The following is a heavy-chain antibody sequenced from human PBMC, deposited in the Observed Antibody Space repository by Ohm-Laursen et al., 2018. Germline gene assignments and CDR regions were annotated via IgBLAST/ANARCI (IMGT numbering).Heavy chain of an antibody. Sequence: ASVKVSCKASGYTFTGYYMHWVRQAPGQGLEWMGWINPNSGGTNYAQKFQGRVTMTRDTSISTAYMELSRLRSDDTAVYYCARGGKITMVRGAADVARMDVWGQGTTVTVSS. J-gene: IGHJ6*02. CDR3: ARGGKITMVRGAADVARMDV. V-gene: IGHV1-2*02. D-gene: IGHD3-10*01. CDR1: GYTFTGYY. CDR2: INPNSGGT.